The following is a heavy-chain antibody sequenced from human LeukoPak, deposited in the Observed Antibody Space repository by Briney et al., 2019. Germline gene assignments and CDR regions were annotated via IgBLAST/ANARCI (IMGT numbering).Heavy chain of an antibody. CDR2: IKQDGSEK. V-gene: IGHV3-7*03. J-gene: IGHJ4*02. CDR3: ATSGIAAAGGDFDY. D-gene: IGHD6-13*01. Sequence: GGSLRLSCAASGFTFSSYLMSWVRQAPGKGLEWVANIKQDGSEKYYVDSVKGRFTISRDNAKNSLYLQMNSLRAEDTAVYYCATSGIAAAGGDFDYWGQGTLVTVSS. CDR1: GFTFSSYL.